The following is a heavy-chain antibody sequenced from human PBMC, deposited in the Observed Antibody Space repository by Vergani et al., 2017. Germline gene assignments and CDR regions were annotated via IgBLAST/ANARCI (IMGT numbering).Heavy chain of an antibody. J-gene: IGHJ3*02. CDR1: GDSVISTDYH. Sequence: QVQLQESGPGLVKPSETLSLTCTVSGDSVISTDYHWGWIRQPPGKGLEWTGSMDYSWSTSYNPSLGSRISISFETPKNQFSLRPTSVTAADTAVYYCARETFNYYDSSGSRRGYAYDIWGQGTMVTVSS. CDR2: MDYSWST. V-gene: IGHV4-38-2*02. CDR3: ARETFNYYDSSGSRRGYAYDI. D-gene: IGHD3-22*01.